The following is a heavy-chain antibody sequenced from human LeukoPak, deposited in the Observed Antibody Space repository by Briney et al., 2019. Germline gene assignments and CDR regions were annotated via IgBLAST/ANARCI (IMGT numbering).Heavy chain of an antibody. D-gene: IGHD3-22*01. CDR2: IYYSGST. CDR1: GGPISSGDYY. J-gene: IGHJ4*02. V-gene: IGHV4-30-4*01. CDR3: AYLLDYYDSSGTDY. Sequence: SETLSLTCTVSGGPISSGDYYWSWIRQPPGKGLEWIGYIYYSGSTYYNPSLKSRVTISVDTSKNQFSPKLSSVTAADTAVYYCAYLLDYYDSSGTDYWGQGTLVTVSS.